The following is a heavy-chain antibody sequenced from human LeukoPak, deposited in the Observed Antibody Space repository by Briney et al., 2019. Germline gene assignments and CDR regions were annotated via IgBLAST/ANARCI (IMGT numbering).Heavy chain of an antibody. CDR3: ARGTLIGAFDI. J-gene: IGHJ3*02. CDR2: IYTSGST. CDR1: GGSFSGYY. Sequence: SETLSPTCAVYGGSFSGYYWSWIRQPAGKGLEWIGRIYTSGSTNYNPSLKSRVTMSVDTSKNQFSLKLSSVTAADTAVYYCARGTLIGAFDIWGQGTMVTVSS. D-gene: IGHD3-16*01. V-gene: IGHV4-59*10.